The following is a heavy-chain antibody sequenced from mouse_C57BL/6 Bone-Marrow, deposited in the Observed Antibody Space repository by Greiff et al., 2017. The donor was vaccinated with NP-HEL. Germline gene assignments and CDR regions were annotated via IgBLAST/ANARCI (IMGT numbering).Heavy chain of an antibody. Sequence: EVQLVESGGGLVQPGGSLSLSCAASGFTFTDYYMSWVRQPPGKALEWLGFIRNKANGYTTEYSASVKGRFTISRDNSQSILYLQMNALRAEDSATYYCARSIVYYAMDYWGQGTSVTVSS. CDR2: IRNKANGYTT. V-gene: IGHV7-3*01. CDR3: ARSIVYYAMDY. J-gene: IGHJ4*01. CDR1: GFTFTDYY.